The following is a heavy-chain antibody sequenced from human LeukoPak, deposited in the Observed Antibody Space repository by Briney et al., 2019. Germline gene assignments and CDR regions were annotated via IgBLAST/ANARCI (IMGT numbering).Heavy chain of an antibody. J-gene: IGHJ4*02. CDR3: ARRDNSGWNYFDY. CDR2: IYYTGST. CDR1: GGSISSYY. V-gene: IGHV4-59*08. Sequence: SETLSLTCTVSGGSISSYYWSWIRQPPGKGLEWIGYIYYTGSTDYNPSLKSRVTISVDTSKNQFSLKLSSVTAADTAVYYCARRDNSGWNYFDYWGQGTLLTVSS. D-gene: IGHD6-19*01.